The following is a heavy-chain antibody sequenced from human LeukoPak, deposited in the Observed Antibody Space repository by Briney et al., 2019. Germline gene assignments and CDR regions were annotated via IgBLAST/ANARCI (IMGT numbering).Heavy chain of an antibody. D-gene: IGHD6-13*01. CDR2: IYSGGST. CDR1: GFTVSSNY. CDR3: AKEEGSSSWYEILVFDY. Sequence: GGSLRLSCAASGFTVSSNYMSWVRQAPGKGLECVSDIYSGGSTYYADSVKGRFTISRDNYKNTLYLQMNSLRAEDTAVYYCAKEEGSSSWYEILVFDYWGQGTLVTVSS. V-gene: IGHV3-53*01. J-gene: IGHJ4*02.